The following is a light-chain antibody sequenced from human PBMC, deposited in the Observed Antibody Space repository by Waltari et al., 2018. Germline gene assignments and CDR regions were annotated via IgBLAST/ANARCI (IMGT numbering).Light chain of an antibody. J-gene: IGKJ4*01. CDR1: HTITPY. CDR2: AAS. V-gene: IGKV1-39*01. CDR3: QQSYEPPLT. Sequence: DTQMTQSPSAMSASVGERVTITCRASHTITPYLNWYQQKPGKAPKVLISAASTLHSGVPSRFSGSGSGTYFTLTISSLQPEDFATYYCQQSYEPPLTFGGGTRVEIK.